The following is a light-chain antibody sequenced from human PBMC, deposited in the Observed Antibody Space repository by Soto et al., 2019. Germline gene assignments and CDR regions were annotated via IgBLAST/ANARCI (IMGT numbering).Light chain of an antibody. CDR3: QQHINWPLT. Sequence: EIVLTQSPATLSLSPGERATLSCRASQTVSSSLAWYQQKPGQAPRLPIYEASNRATGIPARFSGSGSGADFTLTISSLEPEDFALYYCQQHINWPLTFGGGTKVEIK. J-gene: IGKJ4*01. CDR2: EAS. CDR1: QTVSSS. V-gene: IGKV3-11*01.